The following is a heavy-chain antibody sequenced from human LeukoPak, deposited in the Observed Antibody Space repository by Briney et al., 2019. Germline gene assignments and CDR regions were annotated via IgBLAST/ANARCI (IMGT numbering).Heavy chain of an antibody. J-gene: IGHJ4*02. Sequence: GGSLRLSCAASGFTFSSYSMNWVRQAPGKGLEWVSYISSSSSTIYYADSVKGRFTISRDNAKNSLYLQMNSLRAEDTAVYYCARGAHKRDDYGGFFDYWGQGTLVTVSS. V-gene: IGHV3-48*01. CDR2: ISSSSSTI. CDR1: GFTFSSYS. D-gene: IGHD4-23*01. CDR3: ARGAHKRDDYGGFFDY.